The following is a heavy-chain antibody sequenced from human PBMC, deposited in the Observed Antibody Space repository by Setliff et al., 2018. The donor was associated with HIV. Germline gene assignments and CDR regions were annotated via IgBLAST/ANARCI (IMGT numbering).Heavy chain of an antibody. Sequence: ASVKVSCKASGYTFTSYGISWVRQAPGQGLEWMGWISAYNGNTNYAQKLQGRVTMTTDTSTSTAYMELRSLRSDDTAVYFCARILGSHYYYGMDVWGPGTTVTVSS. D-gene: IGHD6-19*01. CDR1: GYTFTSYG. CDR3: ARILGSHYYYGMDV. J-gene: IGHJ6*02. CDR2: ISAYNGNT. V-gene: IGHV1-18*01.